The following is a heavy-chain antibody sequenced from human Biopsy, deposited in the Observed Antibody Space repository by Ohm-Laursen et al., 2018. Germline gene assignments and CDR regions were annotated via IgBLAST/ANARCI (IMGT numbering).Heavy chain of an antibody. J-gene: IGHJ6*02. D-gene: IGHD2-2*01. CDR1: GESFNGYY. CDR3: ARDLIAYCPTTSCDNFGMDV. CDR2: INHSGST. V-gene: IGHV4-34*01. Sequence: SETLSLTCAVYGESFNGYYWSWIRQTPGKGLEWIGYINHSGSTNYNPSLKSRLTISVDTSKNQFSLKLTSVTAADTAVYYCARDLIAYCPTTSCDNFGMDVWGQGTTVTVSS.